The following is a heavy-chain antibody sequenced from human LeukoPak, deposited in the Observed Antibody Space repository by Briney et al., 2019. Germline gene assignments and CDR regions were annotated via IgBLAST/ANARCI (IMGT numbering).Heavy chain of an antibody. D-gene: IGHD4-17*01. CDR1: GGSISSYY. CDR2: IYYSGST. CDR3: ARGAMTTVATGDYYYYYYMDV. V-gene: IGHV4-59*01. Sequence: PSETLSLTCTVSGGSISSYYWSWIRQPPGKGLEWIGYIYYSGSTNYNPSLKSRVTISVDTSKNQFPLKLSSVTAADTAVYYCARGAMTTVATGDYYYYYYMDVWGKGTTVTVS. J-gene: IGHJ6*03.